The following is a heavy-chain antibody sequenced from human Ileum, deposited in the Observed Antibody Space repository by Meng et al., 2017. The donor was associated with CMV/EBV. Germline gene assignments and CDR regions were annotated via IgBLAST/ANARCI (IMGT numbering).Heavy chain of an antibody. D-gene: IGHD3-10*01. CDR1: SGSISSYY. V-gene: IGHV4-59*01. CDR2: IYYNGNT. Sequence: SETLSLTCIFSSGSISSYYWTWIRQPPGKGLDWIGNIYYNGNTNYNPSLKSRVTISVDTSKNQFSLELSSVTAADTAVYYCARGKDRRGVDYWGQGTLVTVSS. J-gene: IGHJ4*02. CDR3: ARGKDRRGVDY.